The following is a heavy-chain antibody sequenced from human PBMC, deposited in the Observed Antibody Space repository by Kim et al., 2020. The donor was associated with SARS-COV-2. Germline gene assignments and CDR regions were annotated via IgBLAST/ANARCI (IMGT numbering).Heavy chain of an antibody. CDR3: ARDLSVGAPHFDY. Sequence: YADSVKGRFTIARDNSMNTLYLQMDSLRAEDTAVYYCARDLSVGAPHFDYWGQGTLVSVSS. V-gene: IGHV3-33*01. J-gene: IGHJ4*02. D-gene: IGHD1-26*01.